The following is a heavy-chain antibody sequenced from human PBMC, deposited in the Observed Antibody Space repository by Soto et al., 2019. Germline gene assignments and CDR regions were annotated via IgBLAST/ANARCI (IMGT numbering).Heavy chain of an antibody. D-gene: IGHD3-16*01. CDR3: IRGGVAAPPHFEF. CDR1: GDSVTDYY. CDR2: FYYSGST. V-gene: IGHV4-59*02. J-gene: IGHJ4*02. Sequence: SETLSLTCSVSGDSVTDYYWNWVRQPPGKGLEWLGYFYYSGSTNYHPSLESRAPISVDTSKNQFSLKLTSVTAADTAVYYCIRGGVAAPPHFEFWGPGILVTVSS.